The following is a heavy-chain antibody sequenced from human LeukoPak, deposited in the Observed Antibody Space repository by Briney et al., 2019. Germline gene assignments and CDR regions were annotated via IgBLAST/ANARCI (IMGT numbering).Heavy chain of an antibody. Sequence: GGSLRLSCAASGFSFDSFSMNWVRQAPGKGLEWVASISSSSSYLDYVDSLKGRFTISRDNAQNSLYLQMNNLRAEDTAVYFCAKSNYFDAFDMWGQGTMVSVSS. CDR2: ISSSSSYL. D-gene: IGHD1-7*01. CDR1: GFSFDSFS. CDR3: AKSNYFDAFDM. J-gene: IGHJ3*02. V-gene: IGHV3-21*01.